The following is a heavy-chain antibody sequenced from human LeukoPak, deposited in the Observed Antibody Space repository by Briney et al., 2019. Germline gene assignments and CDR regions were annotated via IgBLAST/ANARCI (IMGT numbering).Heavy chain of an antibody. CDR1: GYTFTDYY. V-gene: IGHV1-2*06. J-gene: IGHJ4*02. D-gene: IGHD2-2*01. CDR2: INLNDGDT. Sequence: ASVKVSCKASGYTFTDYYMHWVRQAPGQGFEWMGRINLNDGDTNYAQRFQGRVTMTRDTSISTAHMEVSRLRSDDTAVYYCARANFLYCSSSTCLFDYWGQGTLVTVSS. CDR3: ARANFLYCSSSTCLFDY.